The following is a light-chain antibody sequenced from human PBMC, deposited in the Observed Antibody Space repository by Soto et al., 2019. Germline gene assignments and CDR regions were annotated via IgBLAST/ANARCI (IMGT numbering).Light chain of an antibody. V-gene: IGKV1-33*01. J-gene: IGKJ3*01. CDR3: QQYDNLLFT. CDR1: QDISNY. CDR2: DAS. Sequence: DSQMTQSPSSLSASVGDRVTITCQASQDISNYLNWYQQKPGKAPKLLNYDASNLETGVPSRFSGSGSGTDFTFTISSLQPEDIATYYCQQYDNLLFTFGPGTKVDIK.